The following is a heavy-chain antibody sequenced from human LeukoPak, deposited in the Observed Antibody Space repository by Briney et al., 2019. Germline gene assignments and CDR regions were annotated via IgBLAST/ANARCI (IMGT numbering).Heavy chain of an antibody. V-gene: IGHV3-48*04. D-gene: IGHD3-22*01. CDR1: GFTFSSYS. Sequence: GGSLRLSCAASGFTFSSYSMNWVRQAPGKGLEWVSYISSSSSTIYYADSVKGRFTISRDNAKNSLYLQMNSLRAGDTAVYYCARAYPEGYYYDSSGYQNWGRGTLVTVSS. J-gene: IGHJ4*02. CDR2: ISSSSSTI. CDR3: ARAYPEGYYYDSSGYQN.